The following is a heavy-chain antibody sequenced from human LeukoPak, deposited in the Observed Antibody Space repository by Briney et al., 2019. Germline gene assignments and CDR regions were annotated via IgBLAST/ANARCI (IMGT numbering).Heavy chain of an antibody. CDR2: IKQDGSEK. CDR3: ARDRGMVTMVRGVIFWFDP. J-gene: IGHJ5*02. CDR1: GFTFSSYW. D-gene: IGHD3-10*01. Sequence: GGSLRLSCAASGFTFSSYWMSWVRQAPGKGLEWVANIKQDGSEKYYVDSVKGRFTISRDNAKNSLYLQMNSLRAEDTAVYYCARDRGMVTMVRGVIFWFDPWGQGTLVTVSS. V-gene: IGHV3-7*01.